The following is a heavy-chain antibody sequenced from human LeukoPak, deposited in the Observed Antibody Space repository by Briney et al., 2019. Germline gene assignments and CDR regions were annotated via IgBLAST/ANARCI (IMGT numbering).Heavy chain of an antibody. Sequence: SETLSLTCTVSGGSISSGGYYWSWIRQPPGKGLEWIGYIYHSGSTYYNPSLKSRVTISVDRSKNQFSLKLSSVTAADTAVYYCASSDSSWYGWGYFDYWGQGTLVTVSS. V-gene: IGHV4-30-2*01. CDR1: GGSISSGGYY. CDR2: IYHSGST. J-gene: IGHJ4*02. CDR3: ASSDSSWYGWGYFDY. D-gene: IGHD6-13*01.